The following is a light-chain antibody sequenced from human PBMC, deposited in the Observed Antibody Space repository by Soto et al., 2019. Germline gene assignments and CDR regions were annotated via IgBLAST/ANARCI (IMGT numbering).Light chain of an antibody. V-gene: IGLV1-40*01. Sequence: QSVLTQPPSVSGAPGQRVTISCTGSSSNIGAGYDVHWYQQLPGTAPKLLIYGNSNRPSGVPDRFSGSKSGTSASLAITGLQAEDEADSYCQSYDSSLSGGVFGGGTKVTVL. CDR1: SSNIGAGYD. J-gene: IGLJ2*01. CDR3: QSYDSSLSGGV. CDR2: GNS.